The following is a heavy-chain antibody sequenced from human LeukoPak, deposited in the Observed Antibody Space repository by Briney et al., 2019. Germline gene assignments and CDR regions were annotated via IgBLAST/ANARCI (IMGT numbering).Heavy chain of an antibody. Sequence: VASVKVSCKASGGTFSSYAISWVRQAPGQGLEWMGWISAYNGNTNYGQNIQGRATMTTDTSTNTAYMELRSLRSDDTAVYYCARGGISSRIDYWGQGTLVTVSS. CDR1: GGTFSSYA. CDR3: ARGGISSRIDY. CDR2: ISAYNGNT. D-gene: IGHD6-6*01. J-gene: IGHJ4*02. V-gene: IGHV1-18*01.